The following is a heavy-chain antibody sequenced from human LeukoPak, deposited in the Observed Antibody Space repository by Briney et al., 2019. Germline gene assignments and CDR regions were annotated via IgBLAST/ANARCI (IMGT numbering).Heavy chain of an antibody. CDR2: INPSGGST. V-gene: IGHV1-46*01. CDR3: ARDLAPRVAGDIVVVPADGLDY. J-gene: IGHJ4*02. CDR1: GYTFTSYY. D-gene: IGHD2-2*01. Sequence: ASVKVSCKASGYTFTSYYMHWVRQAPGQGLEWMGIINPSGGSTSYAQKFQGRVTMTRDTSTSTVYMELSSLRSEDTAVYYCARDLAPRVAGDIVVVPADGLDYWGQGTLVTVSS.